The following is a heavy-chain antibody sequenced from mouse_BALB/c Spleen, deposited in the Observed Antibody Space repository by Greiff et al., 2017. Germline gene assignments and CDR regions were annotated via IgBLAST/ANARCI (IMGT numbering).Heavy chain of an antibody. CDR2: IDPGNGDT. D-gene: IGHD3-3*01. V-gene: IGHV14-4*02. J-gene: IGHJ3*01. Sequence: VQLQHSGAELVRSGASVKLSCTASGFNFKDYYMHWVKQRPEQGLEWIGWIDPGNGDTEYAPKFQGKATMTADTSSNTAYLQLSSLTSEDAAVYYCNAGRDGDWFAYWGQGTLVTVAA. CDR3: NAGRDGDWFAY. CDR1: GFNFKDYY.